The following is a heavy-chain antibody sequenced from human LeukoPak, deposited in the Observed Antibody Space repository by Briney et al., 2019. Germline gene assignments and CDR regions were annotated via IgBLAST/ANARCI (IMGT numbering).Heavy chain of an antibody. Sequence: KPGGSLRLSCAASGFTFSDYYMSWIRQAPGKGLEWVSYISSSGNTIYYADSVKGRFTISRGNAKNSLYLQMNSLGAEDTAVYYCARPKYSSSWQIFDYWGQGTLVTASS. D-gene: IGHD6-13*01. J-gene: IGHJ4*02. CDR1: GFTFSDYY. V-gene: IGHV3-11*01. CDR2: ISSSGNTI. CDR3: ARPKYSSSWQIFDY.